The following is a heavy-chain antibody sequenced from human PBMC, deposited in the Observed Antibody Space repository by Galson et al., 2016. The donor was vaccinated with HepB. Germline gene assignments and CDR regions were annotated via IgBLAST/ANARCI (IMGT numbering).Heavy chain of an antibody. CDR3: AKDYVYGSGSYYKD. J-gene: IGHJ4*02. CDR2: ISGTGTTP. V-gene: IGHV3-23*01. CDR1: GFTFNDYA. Sequence: SLRLSCAGSGFTFNDYAMSWVRLAPGKGLQWVSTISGTGTTPYYADSGKGRFTISRDNSKNTLYLQMDSLRDEDSAVYYCAKDYVYGSGSYYKDWGQGTLVIVSS. D-gene: IGHD3-10*01.